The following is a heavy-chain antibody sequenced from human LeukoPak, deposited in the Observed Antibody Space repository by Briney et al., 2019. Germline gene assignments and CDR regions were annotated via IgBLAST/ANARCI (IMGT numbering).Heavy chain of an antibody. D-gene: IGHD3-9*01. V-gene: IGHV4-31*03. J-gene: IGHJ4*02. CDR1: GGSISSGGYY. Sequence: TLSLTCPVSGGSISSGGYYWSWIRQPPGKGLEWIGYIYYSGTTYYNPSLKSRVTISVDTSKNQFSLKLSSVTAADTAVYYCVNFDWTTKYFDHWGQGTLVTVSS. CDR2: IYYSGTT. CDR3: VNFDWTTKYFDH.